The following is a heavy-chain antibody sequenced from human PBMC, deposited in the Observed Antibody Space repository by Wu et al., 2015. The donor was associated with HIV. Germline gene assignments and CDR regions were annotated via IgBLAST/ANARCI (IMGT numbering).Heavy chain of an antibody. CDR2: IIPIFGTA. J-gene: IGHJ6*03. D-gene: IGHD1-14*01. V-gene: IGHV1-69*12. CDR3: ARRRYRQPYYYYYYYSGRR. Sequence: QVQLVQSGVEVKKPGSSVKVSCKASGGTFSNYAINWVRQAPGQGLEWMGGIIPIFGTANYAQKFQGRVSVTADEVTTTAFMELSSLRSEDTAVYYCARRRYRQPYYYYYYYSGRRGDETGPRSTVSS. CDR1: GGTFSNYA.